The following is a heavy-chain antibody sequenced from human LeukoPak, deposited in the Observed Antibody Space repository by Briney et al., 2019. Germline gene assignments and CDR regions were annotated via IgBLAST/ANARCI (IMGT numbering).Heavy chain of an antibody. V-gene: IGHV3-73*01. CDR3: TQSNY. CDR2: IRTKADNYAP. Sequence: GGSLRLSCAASGFTFSGSPILWVRQASGNGLEWAGRIRTKADNYAPAYAASGQGRCNISRDDAKTTVYLQFSSLKTEDAAVYYCTQSNYWGQEALVTVP. CDR1: GFTFSGSP. J-gene: IGHJ4*02.